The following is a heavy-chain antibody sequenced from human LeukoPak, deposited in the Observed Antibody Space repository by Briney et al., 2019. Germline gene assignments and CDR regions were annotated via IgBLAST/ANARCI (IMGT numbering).Heavy chain of an antibody. Sequence: GGSLRLSCAASGFTFSSPWMHWVRQAPGKGLVWVSRINSDGSATAYADSVKGRFTISRDNAENTLYLQMNSLRAEDTAVYYCARGTAGYHSSYFDYWGQGTLVTVSS. CDR2: INSDGSAT. J-gene: IGHJ4*02. CDR3: ARGTAGYHSSYFDY. CDR1: GFTFSSPW. V-gene: IGHV3-74*01. D-gene: IGHD3-16*02.